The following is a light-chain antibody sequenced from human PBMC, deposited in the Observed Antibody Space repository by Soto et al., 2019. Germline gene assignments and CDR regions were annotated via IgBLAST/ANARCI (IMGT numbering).Light chain of an antibody. CDR3: RQYASAPHT. Sequence: EVVLAQSPGTLSLSPGERATLSCRASQSVSSSQLAWFQQKPGQAPRLLIYAASWRAAGIPDRFSGSGSGTDFTLTISRLEPADFAVYYCRQYASAPHTFGGGTKGEIK. J-gene: IGKJ4*01. V-gene: IGKV3-20*01. CDR2: AAS. CDR1: QSVSSSQ.